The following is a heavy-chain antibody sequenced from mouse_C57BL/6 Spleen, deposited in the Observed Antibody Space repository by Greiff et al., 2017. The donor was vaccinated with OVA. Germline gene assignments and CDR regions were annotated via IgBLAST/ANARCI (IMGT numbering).Heavy chain of an antibody. CDR1: GYTFTDYY. CDR2: INPNNGGT. V-gene: IGHV1-26*01. CDR3: ARHHEAMDY. J-gene: IGHJ4*01. Sequence: VQLQQSGPELVKPGASVKISCKASGYTFTDYYMNWVKQSHGKSLEWIGDINPNNGGTSYNQKFKGKATLTVDKSSSTAYMELRSLTSEDSAVYYCARHHEAMDYWGQGTSVTVSS.